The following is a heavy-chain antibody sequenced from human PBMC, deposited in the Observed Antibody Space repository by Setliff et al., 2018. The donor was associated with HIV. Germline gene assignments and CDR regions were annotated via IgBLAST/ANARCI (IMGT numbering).Heavy chain of an antibody. V-gene: IGHV1-2*06. CDR2: INPNMGDT. D-gene: IGHD2-2*01. CDR3: VRGPGPRVVVAMPFDY. J-gene: IGHJ4*02. Sequence: ASVKVSCKASGYKFTGHHIQWMRQAPGQGLEWMGRINPNMGDTQYAQKFQGRIIMTRDTSINTVYMELSSLTSDDTALYYCVRGPGPRVVVAMPFDYWGQGTPVTVSS. CDR1: GYKFTGHH.